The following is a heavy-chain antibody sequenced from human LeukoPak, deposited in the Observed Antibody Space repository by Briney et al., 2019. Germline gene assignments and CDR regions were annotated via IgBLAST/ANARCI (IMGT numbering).Heavy chain of an antibody. CDR2: ISYDGRNK. CDR3: ARAYSYADFDY. Sequence: GGSLRLSCAASGFTFSSYVMSWVRQAPGKGLEWVAVISYDGRNKYYADSVKGRFTISRDNSKNTLYLQMNSLRAEDTAVYYCARAYSYADFDYWGQGTLVTVSS. J-gene: IGHJ4*02. V-gene: IGHV3-30*03. CDR1: GFTFSSYV. D-gene: IGHD5-18*01.